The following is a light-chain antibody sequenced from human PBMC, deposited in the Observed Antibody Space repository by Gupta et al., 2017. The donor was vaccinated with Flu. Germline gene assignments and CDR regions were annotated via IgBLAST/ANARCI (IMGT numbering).Light chain of an antibody. CDR3: QHEGSSPLT. CDR2: GAS. CDR1: QSVSSSY. V-gene: IGKV3-20*01. Sequence: EIVLTQSPGTLSLSPGERATLSCRASQSVSSSYLAWYQQKPGQAPRLLIYGASSSATGIPDRFSGSGSGTEFTLTISRLEPEDFAVYYCQHEGSSPLTFGGGTKVDIK. J-gene: IGKJ4*01.